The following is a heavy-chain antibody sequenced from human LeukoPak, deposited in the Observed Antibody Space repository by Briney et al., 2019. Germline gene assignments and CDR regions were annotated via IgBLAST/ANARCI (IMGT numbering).Heavy chain of an antibody. J-gene: IGHJ4*02. CDR3: ASDDTAMDY. V-gene: IGHV3-48*01. Sequence: PGGSLRLSCAASGFTFSSYSMNWVRQAPGKGLEWVSYISSSSSTIYYADSVKGRFTISRDNAKNSLYLQMNSLRAEDTAVYYCASDDTAMDYWGQGTLVTVSS. CDR1: GFTFSSYS. CDR2: ISSSSSTI. D-gene: IGHD5-18*01.